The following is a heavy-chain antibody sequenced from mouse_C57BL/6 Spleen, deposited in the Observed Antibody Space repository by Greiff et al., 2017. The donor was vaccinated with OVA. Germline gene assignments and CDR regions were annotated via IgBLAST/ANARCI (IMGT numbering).Heavy chain of an antibody. J-gene: IGHJ4*01. V-gene: IGHV2-9-1*01. D-gene: IGHD2-4*01. CDR3: ASIYYDYDRGIDYAMDY. CDR2: IWTGGGT. CDR1: GFSLTSYA. Sequence: QVQLKESGPGLVAPSQSLSITCTVSGFSLTSYAISWVRQPPGKGLEWLGVIWTGGGTNYNSALKSRLSISKDNSKSQVFLKMNSLQTDDTARYYCASIYYDYDRGIDYAMDYWGQGTSVTVSA.